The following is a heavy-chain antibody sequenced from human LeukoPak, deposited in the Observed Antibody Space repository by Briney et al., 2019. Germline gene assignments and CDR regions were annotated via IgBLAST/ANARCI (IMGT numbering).Heavy chain of an antibody. V-gene: IGHV1-2*06. J-gene: IGHJ3*02. CDR1: GYTFTGYH. CDR3: ARDGYYDSSGYYYGDAFDI. D-gene: IGHD3-22*01. CDR2: INPNSGGT. Sequence: ASVKVSCKASGYTFTGYHMHCVRQAPGQGLEWMGRINPNSGGTNYAQKLQGRVTMTTDTSTSTAYMELRSLRSDDTAVYYCARDGYYDSSGYYYGDAFDIWGQGTMVTVSS.